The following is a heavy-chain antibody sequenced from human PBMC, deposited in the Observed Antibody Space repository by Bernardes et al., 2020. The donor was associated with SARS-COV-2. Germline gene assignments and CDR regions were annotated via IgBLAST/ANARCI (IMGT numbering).Heavy chain of an antibody. Sequence: SETLSPTCTVPGGSIRSSSYYWGWLRQPPGKGLEWSGSIYFSGRTYYNPSTKSRVTISVDTSKDQFSLKLSSVTAADTAVYYCASVRFPNTIFGVVTPHYYYYYMDVWSKGTTVTVSS. V-gene: IGHV4-39*07. J-gene: IGHJ6*03. D-gene: IGHD3-3*01. CDR1: GGSIRSSSYY. CDR3: ASVRFPNTIFGVVTPHYYYYYMDV. CDR2: IYFSGRT.